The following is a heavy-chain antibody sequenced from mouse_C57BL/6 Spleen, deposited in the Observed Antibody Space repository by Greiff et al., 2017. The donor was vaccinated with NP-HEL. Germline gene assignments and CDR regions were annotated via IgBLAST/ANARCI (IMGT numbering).Heavy chain of an antibody. CDR2: ISSGSSTI. V-gene: IGHV5-17*01. CDR3: AKGAPWDFDY. Sequence: EVQLQESGGGLVKPGGSLKLSCAASGFTFSDYGMHWVRQAPEKGLEWVAYISSGSSTIYYADTVKGRFTISRDNAKNTLFLQMTSLRSEDTAMYYCAKGAPWDFDYWGQGTTLTVSS. D-gene: IGHD4-1*01. CDR1: GFTFSDYG. J-gene: IGHJ2*01.